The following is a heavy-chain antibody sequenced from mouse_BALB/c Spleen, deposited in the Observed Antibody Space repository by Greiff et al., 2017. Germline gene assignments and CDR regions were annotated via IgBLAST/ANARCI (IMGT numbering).Heavy chain of an antibody. V-gene: IGHV2-9*02. CDR3: ARDRGYFYWYFDV. D-gene: IGHD2-3*01. Sequence: VKLMESGPGLVAPSQSLSITCTVSGFSLTSYGVHWVRQPPGKGLEWLGVIWAGGSTNYNSALMSRLSISKDNSKSQVFLKMNSLQTDDTAMYYCARDRGYFYWYFDVWGAGTTVTVSS. CDR2: IWAGGST. J-gene: IGHJ1*01. CDR1: GFSLTSYG.